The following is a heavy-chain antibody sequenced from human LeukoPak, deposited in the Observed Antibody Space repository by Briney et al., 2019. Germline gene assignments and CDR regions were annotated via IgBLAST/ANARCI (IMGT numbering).Heavy chain of an antibody. Sequence: PSETLSLTCTVSGGSISSYYWSWIRQPPGKGLEWIGEIYHSGSTNYNPSLKSRVTISVDKSKNQFSLKLSSVTAADTAVYYCARGSVATIEDYWGQGTLVTVSS. CDR1: GGSISSYY. J-gene: IGHJ4*02. V-gene: IGHV4-59*12. CDR3: ARGSVATIEDY. D-gene: IGHD5-12*01. CDR2: IYHSGST.